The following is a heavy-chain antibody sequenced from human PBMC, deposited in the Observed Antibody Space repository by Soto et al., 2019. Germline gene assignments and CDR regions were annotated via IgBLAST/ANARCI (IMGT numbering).Heavy chain of an antibody. CDR3: AKALGDFYYYGMDV. CDR2: ISGGGGST. CDR1: GFPFSSFA. Sequence: GGSLRLSCAASGFPFSSFAMSWVRQAPGKGLEWVSGISGGGGSTYYADSVKGRFTIYRDNSKITLYLQMNSLRAEDTAVYYCAKALGDFYYYGMDVWGQGTTVTVS. V-gene: IGHV3-23*01. D-gene: IGHD4-17*01. J-gene: IGHJ6*02.